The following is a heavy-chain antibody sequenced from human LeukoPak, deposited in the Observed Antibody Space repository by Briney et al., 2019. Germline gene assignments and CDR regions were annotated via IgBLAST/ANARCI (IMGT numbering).Heavy chain of an antibody. J-gene: IGHJ4*02. D-gene: IGHD5-12*01. Sequence: SVKVSCKASGYTFTSNYIHWVRQAPGQGLEWMGGIIPIFGTANYAQKFQGRVTITADESTSTAYMELSSLRSEDTAVYYCARPSSGYDSSLYYFDYWGQGTLVTVSS. V-gene: IGHV1-69*13. CDR1: GYTFTSNY. CDR3: ARPSSGYDSSLYYFDY. CDR2: IIPIFGTA.